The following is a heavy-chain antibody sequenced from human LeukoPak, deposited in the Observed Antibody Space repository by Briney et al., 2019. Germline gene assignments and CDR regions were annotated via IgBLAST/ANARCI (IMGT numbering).Heavy chain of an antibody. D-gene: IGHD4-17*01. CDR2: ISSSGSTI. V-gene: IGHV3-11*01. CDR3: ARDLYGDYPEPPGY. Sequence: GGSLRLSCAASGFTFSDYYMSWIRQAPGKGLEWVSYISSSGSTIYYADSAKGRFTISRDNAKNSLYLQMNSLRAEDTAVYYCARDLYGDYPEPPGYWGQGTLVTVSS. J-gene: IGHJ4*02. CDR1: GFTFSDYY.